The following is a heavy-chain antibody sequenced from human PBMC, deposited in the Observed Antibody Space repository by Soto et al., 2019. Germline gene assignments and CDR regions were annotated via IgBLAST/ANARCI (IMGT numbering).Heavy chain of an antibody. Sequence: ASVKVSCKASGYTFSFYTINWVRQAPGLGLEWVGRINPILSMSNYAQKFQGRVTMTADKSTNTAYMELRSLRSEDTAMYFCATSYGSGYRAFDSWGQGALVTVSS. CDR3: ATSYGSGYRAFDS. CDR2: INPILSMS. CDR1: GYTFSFYT. J-gene: IGHJ4*02. D-gene: IGHD3-10*01. V-gene: IGHV1-69*02.